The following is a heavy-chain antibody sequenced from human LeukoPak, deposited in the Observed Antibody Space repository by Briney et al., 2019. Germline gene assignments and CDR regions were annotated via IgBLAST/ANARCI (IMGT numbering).Heavy chain of an antibody. Sequence: ASVKVSCKSSGYTFTSYYMHWVRQAPGQGLEWMGIINPSGGSTNYAQKFQGRVTITADESTSTAYMELSSLRSEDTAVYYCARVANARESYCGGDCYRRAFDYWGQGTLVTVSS. V-gene: IGHV1-46*01. D-gene: IGHD2-21*02. CDR2: INPSGGST. CDR3: ARVANARESYCGGDCYRRAFDY. J-gene: IGHJ4*02. CDR1: GYTFTSYY.